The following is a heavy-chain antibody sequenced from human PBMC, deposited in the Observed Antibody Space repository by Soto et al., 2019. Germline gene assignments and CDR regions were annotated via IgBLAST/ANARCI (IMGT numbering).Heavy chain of an antibody. V-gene: IGHV3-74*01. CDR3: AREEGSGETNDY. CDR2: INSDGSST. Sequence: EVQLVESGGGLVQPGGSLRLSCAASGFTFSSYWMHWARQAPGKGLVWVSRINSDGSSTSYADSVKGRFTISRDNAKNTLYLQMNSLRAEDTAVYYCAREEGSGETNDYWGQGTLVTVSS. CDR1: GFTFSSYW. D-gene: IGHD7-27*01. J-gene: IGHJ4*02.